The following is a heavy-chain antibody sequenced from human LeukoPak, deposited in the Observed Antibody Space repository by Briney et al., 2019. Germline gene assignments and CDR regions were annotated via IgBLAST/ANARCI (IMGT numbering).Heavy chain of an antibody. J-gene: IGHJ4*02. D-gene: IGHD2-21*01. CDR2: IISSSSYI. Sequence: SGGSLRLSCAASGFTFSTYSMNWVRQAPGKGLEWVAYIISSSSYIEYADSVKGRFTISRDNAKNLVYLQMNSLRAEDTAVYYCVLFLRYFDYWGQGTLVTVSS. CDR1: GFTFSTYS. CDR3: VLFLRYFDY. V-gene: IGHV3-21*04.